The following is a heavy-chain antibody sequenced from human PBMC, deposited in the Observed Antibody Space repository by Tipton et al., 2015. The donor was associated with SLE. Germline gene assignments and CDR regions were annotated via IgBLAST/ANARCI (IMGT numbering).Heavy chain of an antibody. CDR3: ARSTIAENGAHHGDNFDF. CDR1: GFTFSTYS. J-gene: IGHJ4*02. CDR2: MSYDGSTT. Sequence: SLRLSCAASGFTFSTYSMHWVRQAPGKGLEWVALMSYDGSTTYYADSVKGRFTISRDTFNNTLFLQMNSLRTEDTALYFCARSTIAENGAHHGDNFDFWGQGTLVTVSS. V-gene: IGHV3-30*04. D-gene: IGHD4/OR15-4a*01.